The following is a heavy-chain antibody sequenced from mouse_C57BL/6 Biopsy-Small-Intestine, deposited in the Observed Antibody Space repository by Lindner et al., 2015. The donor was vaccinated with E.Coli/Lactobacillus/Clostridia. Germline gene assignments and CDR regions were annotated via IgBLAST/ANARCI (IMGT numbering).Heavy chain of an antibody. Sequence: VQLQESGAELVRPGTSVKVSCKASGYAFTNYLIEWVKQRPGQGLEWIGVINPGSGGTNYNEKFKGKATLTADKSSSTAYMQLSSLTSEDSAVYLCARKKANWGYAMDYWGQGTSVTVSS. D-gene: IGHD4-1*01. J-gene: IGHJ4*01. CDR2: INPGSGGT. V-gene: IGHV1-54*01. CDR1: GYAFTNYL. CDR3: ARKKANWGYAMDY.